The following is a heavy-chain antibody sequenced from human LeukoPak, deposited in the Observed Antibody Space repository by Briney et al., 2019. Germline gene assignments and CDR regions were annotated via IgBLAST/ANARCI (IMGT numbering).Heavy chain of an antibody. Sequence: SETLSLTCTVSGGSISSYYWSWIRQPPGKGLEWIGYIYYSGSTNYNPSLKSRVTISVDTSKNQFSLKLSSVTAADTAVYYCARDPGGGSNYWYFDLWGRGTLVTVSS. CDR3: ARDPGGGSNYWYFDL. V-gene: IGHV4-59*01. D-gene: IGHD5-12*01. CDR1: GGSISSYY. J-gene: IGHJ2*01. CDR2: IYYSGST.